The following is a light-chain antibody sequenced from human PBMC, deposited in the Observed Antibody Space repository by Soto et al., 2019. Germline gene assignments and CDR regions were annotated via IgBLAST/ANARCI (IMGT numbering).Light chain of an antibody. CDR3: QQYNKWPPWA. Sequence: EIVLTQSPGTLSLSPGERATLSCRASQSVSSSYLAWYQQKPGQAPRLLIYGASNRATGIPDRFSGSGSGTEFTLTISSLQSEDFAVYYCQQYNKWPPWAFGQGTKVDIK. V-gene: IGKV3D-15*01. CDR1: QSVSSSY. CDR2: GAS. J-gene: IGKJ1*01.